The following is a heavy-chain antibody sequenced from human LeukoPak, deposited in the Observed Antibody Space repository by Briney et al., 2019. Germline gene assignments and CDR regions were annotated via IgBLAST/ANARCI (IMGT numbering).Heavy chain of an antibody. CDR1: GGSISSYY. J-gene: IGHJ1*01. Sequence: SETLSHTCTVSGGSISSYYWTWIRQPPGKGLEWIGEINHGESTNYNPSLKSRVIISVDKSKNQFSLKLSSVTAADTAVYYCARMYIKWGRYLQHWGQGTLVTVSS. CDR3: ARMYIKWGRYLQH. V-gene: IGHV4-34*01. CDR2: INHGEST. D-gene: IGHD1-26*01.